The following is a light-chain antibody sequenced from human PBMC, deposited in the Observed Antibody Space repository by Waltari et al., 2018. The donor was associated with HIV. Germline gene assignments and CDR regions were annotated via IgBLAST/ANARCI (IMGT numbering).Light chain of an antibody. CDR2: QDS. V-gene: IGLV3-1*01. CDR1: KLGDKY. CDR3: QAWDSIVV. J-gene: IGLJ2*01. Sequence: SYELTQPPSVSVSPGQTASITCSGDKLGDKYACWYQQKPGQSPVLVIYQDSKRPSGIPERFSGSNSGNTATLTIGGTQAMDEADYYCQAWDSIVVFGGGTKLTVL.